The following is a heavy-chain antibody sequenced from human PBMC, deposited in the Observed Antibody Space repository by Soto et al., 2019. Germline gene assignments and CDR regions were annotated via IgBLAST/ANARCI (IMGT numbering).Heavy chain of an antibody. CDR2: ISFDGTKE. D-gene: IGHD2-15*01. J-gene: IGHJ6*02. Sequence: GGSIILPCEAAEFTCSSYAMHLVRQAPGRGLEWVALISFDGTKEYYADSVKGRFIISRDNSKSMVYLQMDSLRPDDTAIYYCARPIPRWSYHYGMDVWGQGTTVTVSS. CDR3: ARPIPRWSYHYGMDV. CDR1: EFTCSSYA. V-gene: IGHV3-30*03.